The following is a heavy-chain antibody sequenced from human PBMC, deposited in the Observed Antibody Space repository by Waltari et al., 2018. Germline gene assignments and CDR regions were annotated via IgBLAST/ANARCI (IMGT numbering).Heavy chain of an antibody. CDR1: GGSFSGYY. CDR2: INHSGST. D-gene: IGHD6-19*01. J-gene: IGHJ3*02. V-gene: IGHV4-34*01. CDR3: ARMLVQSSGWYLDAFDI. Sequence: QVQLQQWGAGLLKPSETLSLTCAVYGGSFSGYYWSWIRQPPGKGLEWIGEINHSGSTNDNPSLKRRVTISVESTKNQISLKLSSVTAADTAVYYCARMLVQSSGWYLDAFDIWGQGTMVTVSS.